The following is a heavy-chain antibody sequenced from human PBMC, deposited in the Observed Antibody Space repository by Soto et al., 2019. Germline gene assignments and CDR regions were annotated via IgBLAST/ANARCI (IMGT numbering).Heavy chain of an antibody. CDR3: ATDKITGLFDY. CDR1: GGSFSGYY. CDR2: INHSGST. Sequence: PSETLSLTCAVYGGSFSGYYWTWIRQPPGTGLEWIGEINHSGSTNYNPSLKSRVTISVDTSKNQFSLKLTSVTAADTAVYYCATDKITGLFDYWGQRILVTVX. J-gene: IGHJ4*02. V-gene: IGHV4-34*01. D-gene: IGHD2-8*02.